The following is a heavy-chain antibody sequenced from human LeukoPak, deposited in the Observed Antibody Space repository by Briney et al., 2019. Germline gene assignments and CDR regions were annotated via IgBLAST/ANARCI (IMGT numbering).Heavy chain of an antibody. V-gene: IGHV3-9*01. CDR3: AKDSNYGGKRRYFDY. D-gene: IGHD4-23*01. CDR2: ISWNSGSI. Sequence: GGSLRLSCAASGFTFDDYAMHWVRQAPGKGLEWVSGISWNSGSIGYADSVKGRFTISRDNAKNSLYLQMNSLRAEDTALYYCAKDSNYGGKRRYFDYWGQGTLVTVSS. CDR1: GFTFDDYA. J-gene: IGHJ4*02.